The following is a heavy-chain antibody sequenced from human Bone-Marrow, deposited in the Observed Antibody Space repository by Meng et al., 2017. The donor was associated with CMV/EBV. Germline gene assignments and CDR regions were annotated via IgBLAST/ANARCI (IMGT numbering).Heavy chain of an antibody. Sequence: SETLSLTCAVYGGSFSGYYWSWIRQPPGKGLEWIGEINHSGSTNYNPSLKSRVTISVDTSKNQFSLKLSSVTAADTAVYYCARGDPIPTKYYDFWGGISPFDPWGQGTLVTVSS. CDR3: ARGDPIPTKYYDFWGGISPFDP. V-gene: IGHV4-34*01. CDR1: GGSFSGYY. J-gene: IGHJ5*02. D-gene: IGHD3-3*01. CDR2: INHSGST.